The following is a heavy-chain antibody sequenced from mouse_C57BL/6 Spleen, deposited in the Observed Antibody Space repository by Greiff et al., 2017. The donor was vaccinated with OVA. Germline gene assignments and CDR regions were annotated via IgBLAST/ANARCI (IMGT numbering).Heavy chain of an antibody. CDR1: GFTFSDYG. CDR3: ARRHLYFDY. Sequence: EVKLMESGGGLVKPGGSLKLSCAASGFTFSDYGMHWVRQAPEKGLEWVAYISSGSSTIYYADTVKGRFTISRDNAKNTLFLQMTSLRSEDTAMYYCARRHLYFDYWGQGTTLTVSS. D-gene: IGHD3-1*01. J-gene: IGHJ2*01. CDR2: ISSGSSTI. V-gene: IGHV5-17*01.